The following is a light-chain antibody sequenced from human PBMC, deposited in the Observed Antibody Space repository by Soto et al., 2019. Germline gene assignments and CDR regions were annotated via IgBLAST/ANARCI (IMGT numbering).Light chain of an antibody. Sequence: SYELTQPPSVSVSPGQTASITCSADKLGDKFVCWYQQKPGQSPVLVIYGDTKRPSGIPERFSGSNSGNTATLTVSGTQAVDEADYDCQAWDSSTAVFGGGTKLTVL. CDR3: QAWDSSTAV. CDR1: KLGDKF. J-gene: IGLJ2*01. CDR2: GDT. V-gene: IGLV3-1*01.